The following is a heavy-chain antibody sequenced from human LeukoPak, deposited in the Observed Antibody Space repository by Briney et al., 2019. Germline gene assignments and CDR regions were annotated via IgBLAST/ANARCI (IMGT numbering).Heavy chain of an antibody. Sequence: SETLSLTCTVSGGSISSYYWSWIRQPPGKGLEWIGYIYYSGSTNYNPSLKSRGTISVDTSKNQFSLKLSSLTAADTAVYYCAGVWGTNYYYYGMDVWGQGTTVTVSS. D-gene: IGHD1-1*01. CDR1: GGSISSYY. CDR3: AGVWGTNYYYYGMDV. J-gene: IGHJ6*02. V-gene: IGHV4-59*01. CDR2: IYYSGST.